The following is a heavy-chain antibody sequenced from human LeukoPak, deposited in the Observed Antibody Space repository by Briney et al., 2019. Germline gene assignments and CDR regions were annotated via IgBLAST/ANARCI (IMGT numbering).Heavy chain of an antibody. V-gene: IGHV4-38-2*01. J-gene: IGHJ5*02. CDR3: ARRRAYNFYDP. Sequence: PSETLSLTCAVSGYSISSGYYWSWIRQPPGKGLEWIGSISYSGNTFYNSSLRSRVTISVDTSENQFSLKLTSVTAADTAVYYCARRRAYNFYDPWGQGTLVTVSS. CDR2: ISYSGNT. CDR1: GYSISSGYY. D-gene: IGHD1-20*01.